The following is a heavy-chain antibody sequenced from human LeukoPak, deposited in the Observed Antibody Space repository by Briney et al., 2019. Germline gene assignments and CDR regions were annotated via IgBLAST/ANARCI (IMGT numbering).Heavy chain of an antibody. CDR1: GGSISSGGYS. Sequence: PSQTLSLTCAVSGGSISSGGYSWSWIRQPPGKGLEWIGYIYHRGSTYYNPSLKSRVTISVDRSKNQFSLKLSSVTAADTAVYYCARVIAVAGSASNDNWFDPWGQGTLVTVSS. CDR2: IYHRGST. CDR3: ARVIAVAGSASNDNWFDP. J-gene: IGHJ5*02. D-gene: IGHD6-19*01. V-gene: IGHV4-30-2*01.